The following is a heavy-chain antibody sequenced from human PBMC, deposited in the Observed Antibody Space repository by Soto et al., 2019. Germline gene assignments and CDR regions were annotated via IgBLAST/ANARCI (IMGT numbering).Heavy chain of an antibody. Sequence: QITLTESGPPLVKPTQTLTLTCTFSGFSFSTSAVGVGWIRQPPGKALEWLALIYWDDDKRYSPFLKSRLTTTKDTYTNEVVLTMTNVAPVNTGTYYCDHLYWAGSGTRYWFDYWGQGTLVTVSS. CDR3: DHLYWAGSGTRYWFDY. J-gene: IGHJ4*02. D-gene: IGHD3-10*01. V-gene: IGHV2-5*02. CDR2: IYWDDDK. CDR1: GFSFSTSAVG.